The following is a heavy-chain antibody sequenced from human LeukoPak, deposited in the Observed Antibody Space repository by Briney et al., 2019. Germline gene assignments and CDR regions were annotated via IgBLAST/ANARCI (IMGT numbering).Heavy chain of an antibody. CDR1: GYTFTGYY. D-gene: IGHD2/OR15-2a*01. V-gene: IGHV1-2*02. CDR2: INPNSGGT. J-gene: IGHJ6*03. Sequence: ASVKVSCKASGYTFTGYYMHWVRQAPGQGLEWMGWINPNSGGTNYAQKFQGRVTMTRDTSISTAYMELSRLRSDDTAVYYCARDQGAEQAGFYYYYYYMDVWGKGTTVTVSS. CDR3: ARDQGAEQAGFYYYYYYMDV.